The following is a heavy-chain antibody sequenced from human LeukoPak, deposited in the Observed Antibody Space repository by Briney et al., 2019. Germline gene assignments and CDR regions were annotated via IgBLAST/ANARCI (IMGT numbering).Heavy chain of an antibody. CDR3: ARLRWLQLGYFDY. CDR2: IHYSGST. D-gene: IGHD5-24*01. V-gene: IGHV4-39*01. J-gene: IGHJ4*02. CDR1: GGSISSSNYY. Sequence: SETLSLTCTVSGGSISSSNYYWGWIRQPPGKGLEWIESIHYSGSTYYNPSLKSRVTISVDTSKNQVSLKLTSVTAADTAVYYCARLRWLQLGYFDYWGQGTLVTVSS.